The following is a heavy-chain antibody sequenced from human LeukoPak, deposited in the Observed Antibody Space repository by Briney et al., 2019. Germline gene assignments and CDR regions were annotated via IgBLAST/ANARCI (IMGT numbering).Heavy chain of an antibody. D-gene: IGHD3-22*01. V-gene: IGHV4-59*01. CDR1: GGSISSYY. CDR3: ARTDYDSSGPNFDY. CDR2: IYYSGST. Sequence: SQTLSLTCTVSGGSISSYYWSWIRQPPGKGLEWIGYIYYSGSTNYNPSVKSRVTISVDTSKNQFSLNLSSVTAADTAVYYCARTDYDSSGPNFDYWGQGTLVTVSS. J-gene: IGHJ4*02.